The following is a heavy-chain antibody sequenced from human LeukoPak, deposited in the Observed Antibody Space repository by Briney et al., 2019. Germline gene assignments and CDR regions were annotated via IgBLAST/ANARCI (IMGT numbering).Heavy chain of an antibody. D-gene: IGHD1-14*01. J-gene: IGHJ4*02. CDR3: AKNRNRFDYFDY. Sequence: GGSLRLSCAASGFTFSSYEMNWVPQAPGKGLEWVSYISSSGSTIYYADSVKGRFTISRDNSKNTLYLQMNSLRAEDTAVYYCAKNRNRFDYFDYWGQGTLVTVSS. CDR2: ISSSGSTI. V-gene: IGHV3-48*03. CDR1: GFTFSSYE.